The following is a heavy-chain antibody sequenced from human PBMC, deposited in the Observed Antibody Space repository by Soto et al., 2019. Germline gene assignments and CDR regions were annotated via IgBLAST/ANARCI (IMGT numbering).Heavy chain of an antibody. CDR1: SGPSSSHN. CDR3: VSQGLGSVPGLVEV. Sequence: QVQLQQSGPGLVKPSETLSLTCTVSSGPSSSHNWGWIRQSPGRGLEWIGYVYNTGGTSYNPSLTCRVPRSAAASAIPIPLRLCFVPAADRAIYYCVSQGLGSVPGLVEVWGRGTTVSVSS. D-gene: IGHD1-26*01. J-gene: IGHJ6*04. CDR2: VYNTGGT. V-gene: IGHV4-59*08.